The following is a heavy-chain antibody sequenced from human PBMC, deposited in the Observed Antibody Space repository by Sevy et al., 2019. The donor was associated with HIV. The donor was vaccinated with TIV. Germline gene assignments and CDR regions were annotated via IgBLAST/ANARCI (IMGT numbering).Heavy chain of an antibody. CDR2: ISSNSKYL. Sequence: GGSLRLSCATSGFHFNYHDMHWVRQAPGKGLEWVSSISSNSKYLYYADSVKGRFTVSRDNARSSLFLQLSDLRAGDTAVYYCARETGAEYYSDTSGFDYWGQGTLVTVSS. V-gene: IGHV3-21*06. D-gene: IGHD3-22*01. CDR3: ARETGAEYYSDTSGFDY. J-gene: IGHJ4*02. CDR1: GFHFNYHD.